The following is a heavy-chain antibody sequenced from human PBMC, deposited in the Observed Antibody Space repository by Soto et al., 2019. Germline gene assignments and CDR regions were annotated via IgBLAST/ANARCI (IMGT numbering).Heavy chain of an antibody. V-gene: IGHV3-11*01. J-gene: IGHJ4*02. D-gene: IGHD2-8*01. CDR1: GFTFSDYY. Sequence: QVQLVESGGGLVKPGGSLRLSCAASGFTFSDYYMSWIRQAPGKGLAWVSYISSRSSTIFYADSVKGRFTISRDNVKNSLYLQMNSLRAEDTAVYYCASGTNGAFFVYWGQGILVTVSS. CDR2: ISSRSSTI. CDR3: ASGTNGAFFVY.